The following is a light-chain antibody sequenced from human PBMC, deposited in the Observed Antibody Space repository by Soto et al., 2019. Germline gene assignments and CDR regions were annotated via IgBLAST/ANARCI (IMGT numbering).Light chain of an antibody. J-gene: IGKJ1*01. CDR2: AAS. CDR1: QSVDNF. Sequence: DIQMTQSPSSLSASVGERVTITCRASQSVDNFLNWYQQKPGKAPKLLIYAASSLQSGVPSRFSGSGSGTDFTLTISSLQPADFGTYYCQQSYSTWTFGQGTKVEIK. CDR3: QQSYSTWT. V-gene: IGKV1-39*01.